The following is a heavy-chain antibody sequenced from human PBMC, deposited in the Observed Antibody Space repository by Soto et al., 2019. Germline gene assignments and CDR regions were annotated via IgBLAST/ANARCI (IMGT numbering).Heavy chain of an antibody. CDR1: GFTFNNYG. D-gene: IGHD3-9*01. J-gene: IGHJ4*02. CDR3: AKGGSYYDFLTGSTYDY. V-gene: IGHV3-30*18. CDR2: ISSDGTNK. Sequence: SLRLSCAASGFTFNNYGMHWVRQAPGEGLEWVAVISSDGTNKYYADSVKGRFSISRDNSKNTLYLQMNGLRAEDTAVYYCAKGGSYYDFLTGSTYDYWGQGTLVTVSS.